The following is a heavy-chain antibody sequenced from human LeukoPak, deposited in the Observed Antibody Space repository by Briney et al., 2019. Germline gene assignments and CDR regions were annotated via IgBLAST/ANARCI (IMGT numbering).Heavy chain of an antibody. CDR1: GGSIGGYY. CDR2: IYYSGST. Sequence: SETLSLTCTVSGGSIGGYYWSWIRQPPGKGLEWIGYIYYSGSTNYNPSLKSRVTISVDTSKNQFSLKLSSVTAADTAVYYCAGIVRAFDIWGQGTMVTVSS. CDR3: AGIVRAFDI. J-gene: IGHJ3*02. D-gene: IGHD2-8*01. V-gene: IGHV4-59*01.